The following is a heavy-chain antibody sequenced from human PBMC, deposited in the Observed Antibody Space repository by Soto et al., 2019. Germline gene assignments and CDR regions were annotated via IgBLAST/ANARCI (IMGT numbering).Heavy chain of an antibody. CDR1: GLSISSYY. V-gene: IGHV4-59*01. CDR3: AREGVSSSWYNYYGMDV. J-gene: IGHJ6*02. CDR2: IYYSGST. Sequence: SETLSLSCTVFGLSISSYYGSWIREPPGKGLEWIGYIYYSGSTNYNPSLKSRVTISVDTSKNQFSLKLSSVTAADTAVYYCAREGVSSSWYNYYGMDVWGQGTTVTVS. D-gene: IGHD6-13*01.